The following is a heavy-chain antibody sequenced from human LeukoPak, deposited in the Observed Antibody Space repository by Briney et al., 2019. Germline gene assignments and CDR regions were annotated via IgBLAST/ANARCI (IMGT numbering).Heavy chain of an antibody. CDR3: ATTTIRLGF. Sequence: SETLSLTCAVSGGSISSNSYYWGWIRQPPGKGLEWIGSIYYSGSTYYNPSLKSRVTISVDTSKNQFSLKLSSVTAADTAVYYCATTTIRLGFWGQGTLVTVSS. CDR2: IYYSGST. D-gene: IGHD1-26*01. CDR1: GGSISSNSYY. V-gene: IGHV4-39*07. J-gene: IGHJ4*02.